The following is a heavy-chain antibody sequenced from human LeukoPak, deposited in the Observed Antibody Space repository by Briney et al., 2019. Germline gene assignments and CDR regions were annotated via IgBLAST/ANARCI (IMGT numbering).Heavy chain of an antibody. CDR2: ISGSGGST. Sequence: GGSLRLSCAASGFTFSSYSMSWVRQAPGKGLEWVSAISGSGGSTYYADSVKGRFTISRDNSKNTLYLQMNSLRAEDTAVYYCAKVTQQQDAFDIWGQGTMVTVSS. J-gene: IGHJ3*02. CDR1: GFTFSSYS. V-gene: IGHV3-23*01. CDR3: AKVTQQQDAFDI. D-gene: IGHD6-13*01.